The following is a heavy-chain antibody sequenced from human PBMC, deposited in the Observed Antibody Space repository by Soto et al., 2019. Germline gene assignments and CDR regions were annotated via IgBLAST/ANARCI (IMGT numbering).Heavy chain of an antibody. V-gene: IGHV1-18*01. CDR3: ARDPPPMDV. Sequence: QVQLVQSGAEVKKPGASVKVSCKASGYTFTSYAISWVRQAPGQGLEWMGWISAYNGNTIYAQKLQGRVTMTTDTAKSTAYMELRILRSDDTAVYYCARDPPPMDVWGQGTTVTVSS. J-gene: IGHJ6*02. CDR1: GYTFTSYA. CDR2: ISAYNGNT.